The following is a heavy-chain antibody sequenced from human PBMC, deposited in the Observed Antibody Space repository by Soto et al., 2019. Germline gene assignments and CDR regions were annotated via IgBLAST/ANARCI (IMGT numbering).Heavy chain of an antibody. D-gene: IGHD2-2*01. J-gene: IGHJ5*02. Sequence: SETLSLTCAVYGGSFSGYYWSWIRQPPGKGLEWIGEINHSGSTNYNPSLKSRVTISVDTSKNQFSLKLSSVTAADTAVYYCARAGSYSDIVVVPAARNWFDPWGQGTLVTVSS. CDR1: GGSFSGYY. CDR3: ARAGSYSDIVVVPAARNWFDP. CDR2: INHSGST. V-gene: IGHV4-34*01.